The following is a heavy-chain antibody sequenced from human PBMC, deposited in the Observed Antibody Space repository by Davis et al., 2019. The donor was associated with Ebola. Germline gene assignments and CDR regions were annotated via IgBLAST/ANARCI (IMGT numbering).Heavy chain of an antibody. V-gene: IGHV3-11*06. D-gene: IGHD2-21*01. CDR2: ISSSSSYT. CDR1: GFTFSDYY. CDR3: ARDQDPFEGTVVVIAILRLGHAFDI. J-gene: IGHJ3*02. Sequence: PGGSLRLSCAASGFTFSDYYMSWIRQAPGKGLEWVSYISSSSSYTNYADSVKGRFTISRDNAKNSLYLQMNSLRAEDTAVYYCARDQDPFEGTVVVIAILRLGHAFDIWGQGTMVTVPS.